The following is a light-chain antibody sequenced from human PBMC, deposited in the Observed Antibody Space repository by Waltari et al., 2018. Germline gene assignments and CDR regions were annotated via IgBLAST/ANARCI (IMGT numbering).Light chain of an antibody. CDR1: SLRTYY. CDR3: HSRDASGVGGT. Sequence: TQDPAVSVAMGQTVRITCQGDSLRTYYASWYRQRPGQAPILVMYDKNNRPSGAPDRFSGSSSDNTASLTITGAQAEDEAYYYCHSRDASGVGGTFGGGTKLTVL. CDR2: DKN. V-gene: IGLV3-19*01. J-gene: IGLJ3*02.